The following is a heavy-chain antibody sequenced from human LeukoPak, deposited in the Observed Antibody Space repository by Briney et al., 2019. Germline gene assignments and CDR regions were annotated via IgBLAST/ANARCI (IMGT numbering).Heavy chain of an antibody. CDR2: ISAAGLST. CDR3: AKGLTTFDY. Sequence: PGGSLRLSCVASGFSLSRHWMHWLRLAPGKGLEWVSAISAAGLSTHYSDSVKGRFTISRDNSKNTLFLQMNSLRAEDTAVYYCAKGLTTFDYWGQGTLVTVSS. CDR1: GFSLSRHW. V-gene: IGHV3-23*01. J-gene: IGHJ4*02. D-gene: IGHD4-11*01.